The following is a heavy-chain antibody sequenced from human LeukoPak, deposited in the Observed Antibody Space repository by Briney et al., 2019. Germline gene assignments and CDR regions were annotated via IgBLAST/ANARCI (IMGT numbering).Heavy chain of an antibody. CDR3: ARDRSLVGDV. Sequence: GGSLRLSGAASGFTFSSYSMNWVRQAPGTGLEWVSSISSSSSYIYYADSVKGRFTISRDNAKNSLYLQMNSLRAEDTAVYYCARDRSLVGDVWGKGTTVTVSS. CDR2: ISSSSSYI. CDR1: GFTFSSYS. J-gene: IGHJ6*04. D-gene: IGHD2-2*01. V-gene: IGHV3-21*01.